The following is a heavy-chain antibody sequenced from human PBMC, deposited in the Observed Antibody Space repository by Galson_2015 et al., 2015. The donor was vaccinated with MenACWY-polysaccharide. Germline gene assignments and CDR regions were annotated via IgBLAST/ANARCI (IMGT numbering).Heavy chain of an antibody. Sequence: SLRLSCAASEIRFSGSGMHWVRQAPGKGLEWVAVIQYDGTNKGYADSVKGRFTISRDNSKNTLYLEMNSLRAEDTAVYYCAREGSRIVFLAFDTWGQGTMVTVSS. J-gene: IGHJ3*02. CDR2: IQYDGTNK. CDR1: EIRFSGSG. D-gene: IGHD6-13*01. CDR3: AREGSRIVFLAFDT. V-gene: IGHV3-33*01.